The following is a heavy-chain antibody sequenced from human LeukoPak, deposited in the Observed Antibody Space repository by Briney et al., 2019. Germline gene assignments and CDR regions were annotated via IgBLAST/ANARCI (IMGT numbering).Heavy chain of an antibody. Sequence: SETLSLTCAVSGGSISSSNWWSWVRQPPGKGLEWIGEIYHSGITNYNPSLKSRVTISVDKSKNQFSLKLSSVTAADTAVYYCARNIAALGYFDYWGQGTLVTVSS. V-gene: IGHV4-4*02. CDR1: GGSISSSNW. CDR3: ARNIAALGYFDY. D-gene: IGHD6-13*01. CDR2: IYHSGIT. J-gene: IGHJ4*02.